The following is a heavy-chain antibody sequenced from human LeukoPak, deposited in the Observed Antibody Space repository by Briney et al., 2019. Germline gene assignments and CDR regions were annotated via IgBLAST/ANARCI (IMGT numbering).Heavy chain of an antibody. Sequence: SETLSLTCTVSGGSISSGSYYWSWIRQPAGKGLEWIGRIYTSGSTNYNPSLKSRVTISVDTSKNQFSLKLSSVTAADTAVYYCARGFNDYGEYDYWGQGTLVTVSS. CDR3: ARGFNDYGEYDY. CDR2: IYTSGST. CDR1: GGSISSGSYY. V-gene: IGHV4-61*02. D-gene: IGHD4-17*01. J-gene: IGHJ4*02.